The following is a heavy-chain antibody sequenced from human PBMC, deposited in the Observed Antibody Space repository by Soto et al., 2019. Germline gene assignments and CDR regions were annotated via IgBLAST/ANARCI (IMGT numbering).Heavy chain of an antibody. CDR2: LYIGGNP. V-gene: IGHV3-53*02. CDR3: ARDLGSVGYRGAFDY. Sequence: EVQLVETGGGLIQPGGSLRLSCAASGFSVSSVYMSWVRQAPGKGLEWVSVLYIGGNPYYADSMKGRFTISRDSAQNTVYLQMNSLRVEDTAVYYCARDLGSVGYRGAFDYWVQGALVSVSS. D-gene: IGHD5-12*01. J-gene: IGHJ4*02. CDR1: GFSVSSVY.